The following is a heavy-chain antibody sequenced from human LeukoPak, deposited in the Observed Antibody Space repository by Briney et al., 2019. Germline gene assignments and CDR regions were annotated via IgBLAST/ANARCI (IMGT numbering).Heavy chain of an antibody. CDR2: TYYRSKWYN. J-gene: IGHJ5*02. D-gene: IGHD3-3*01. V-gene: IGHV6-1*01. Sequence: SQTLSLTCAISGDSVSSNSAAWNWIRQSPSRGLEWLGRTYYRSKWYNDYAVSVKSRITINPDTSKNQFSLQLNSVTPEDTSVYYCARDRQITIFGVVTIRNWFDPWGQGTLVTVSS. CDR1: GDSVSSNSAA. CDR3: ARDRQITIFGVVTIRNWFDP.